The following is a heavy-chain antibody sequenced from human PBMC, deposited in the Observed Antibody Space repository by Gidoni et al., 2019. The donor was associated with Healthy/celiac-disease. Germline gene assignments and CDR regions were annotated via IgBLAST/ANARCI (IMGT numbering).Heavy chain of an antibody. CDR3: VKDVSVTTGAFDI. J-gene: IGHJ3*02. D-gene: IGHD4-17*01. V-gene: IGHV3-9*01. CDR1: GFIFDDYA. Sequence: EVQLVESGGGLVQPGRSLRLSWAASGFIFDDYAMPWVRQAPGKGLEWVSGISWNSGNIGYADSVKGRFSISRDNARNSLYLQMNSLRPEDTALYYCVKDVSVTTGAFDIWGQGTMVTVSS. CDR2: ISWNSGNI.